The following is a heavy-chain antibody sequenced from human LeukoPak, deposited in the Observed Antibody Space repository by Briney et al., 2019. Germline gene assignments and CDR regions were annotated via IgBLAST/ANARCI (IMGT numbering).Heavy chain of an antibody. V-gene: IGHV4-38-2*01. J-gene: IGHJ4*02. CDR3: ARHVSFGTYYFDS. CDR1: GYSISSGLY. CDR2: VFHSGKT. D-gene: IGHD3-16*01. Sequence: SETLSLTCAVSGYSISSGLYWGWIRQPPGKGLEWIGSVFHSGKTSYNSSLKSRVTMSADTSKNQFSLRLRSVTAADTAVHYCARHVSFGTYYFDSWGQGTPFTVSS.